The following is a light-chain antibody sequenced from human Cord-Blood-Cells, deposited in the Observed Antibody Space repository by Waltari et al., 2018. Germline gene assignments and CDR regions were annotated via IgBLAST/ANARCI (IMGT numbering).Light chain of an antibody. CDR1: SSNIGNNY. CDR2: DNN. CDR3: GTWDSSLSAVV. Sequence: QSVLTQPPSVSAAPGQKVTISCSGSSSNIGNNYVSWYQQLPGTAPKLLIYDNNKRTSGIPDRFSGSKSGTSATLCITGLQTGDEADYYCGTWDSSLSAVVFGGGTKLTVL. J-gene: IGLJ2*01. V-gene: IGLV1-51*01.